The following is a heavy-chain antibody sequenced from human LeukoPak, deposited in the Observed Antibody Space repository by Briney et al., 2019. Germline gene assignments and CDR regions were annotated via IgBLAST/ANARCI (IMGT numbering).Heavy chain of an antibody. CDR3: ARSDSGSRDAFDI. D-gene: IGHD1-26*01. CDR2: IYYSGST. CDR1: GGSISSSSYY. V-gene: IGHV4-39*07. J-gene: IGHJ3*02. Sequence: SETLSLTCTVSGGSISSSSYYRGWIRQPPGKGLEWIGSIYYSGSTNYNPSLKSRVTISVDTSKNQFSLKLSSVTAADTAVYYCARSDSGSRDAFDIWGQGTMVTVSS.